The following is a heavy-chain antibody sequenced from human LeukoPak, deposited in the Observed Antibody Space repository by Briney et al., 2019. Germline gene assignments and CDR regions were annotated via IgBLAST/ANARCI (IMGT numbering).Heavy chain of an antibody. CDR2: INGGNGKT. D-gene: IGHD3-22*01. J-gene: IGHJ4*02. Sequence: VASVKVSCKASGYTFINYAIHWVRQAPGQRLEWMAWINGGNGKTKYSQTLQGRITITRDASATTAYMELSSLKSEDTAVYYCVREGPEYYDSGMDHWGQGTLVTVSS. V-gene: IGHV1-3*01. CDR1: GYTFINYA. CDR3: VREGPEYYDSGMDH.